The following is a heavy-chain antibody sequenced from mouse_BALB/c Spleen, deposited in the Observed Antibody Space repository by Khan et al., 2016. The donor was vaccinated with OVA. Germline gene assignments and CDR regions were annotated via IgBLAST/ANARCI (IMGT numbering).Heavy chain of an antibody. CDR2: ISSGSTTI. CDR1: GFTFSSFG. J-gene: IGHJ4*01. V-gene: IGHV5-17*02. CDR3: TRREGVDAMDY. Sequence: EVELVESGGGLVQPGGSRKLSCAASGFTFSSFGMHWVRQAPEKGLEWVAYISSGSTTIYYADTVKGRFTISRDNPKNTLFLQMTSLRSEDTAIYYWTRREGVDAMDYWGQGTAVTVSS.